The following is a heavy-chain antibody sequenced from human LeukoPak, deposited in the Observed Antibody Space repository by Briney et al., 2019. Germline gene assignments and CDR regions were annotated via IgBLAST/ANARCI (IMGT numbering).Heavy chain of an antibody. CDR3: ARAPSGYHNT. CDR1: GFTLSSYN. V-gene: IGHV3-48*01. D-gene: IGHD5-12*01. Sequence: PGGSLRLSCAVSGFTLSSYNMNWVRQAPGKGLEWVSYIRNSGNTIYYADSVKGRFTISRDNSKNTLYLQMNSLRAEDTAVYYCARAPSGYHNTGGQGTLVTVSS. J-gene: IGHJ4*02. CDR2: IRNSGNTI.